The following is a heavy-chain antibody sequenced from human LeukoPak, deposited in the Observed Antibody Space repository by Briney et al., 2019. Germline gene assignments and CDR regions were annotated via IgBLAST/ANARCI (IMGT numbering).Heavy chain of an antibody. J-gene: IGHJ4*02. CDR2: IYHSGST. CDR3: ARQQDGYNHHLDY. CDR1: GYSISSGYY. Sequence: SDTLSLTCAVSGYSISSGYYWGWIRQLPGKGLEWIGSIYHSGSTYYNPSLKSRVTISVDTSTNQFSLKLSSVTAADTAVYYCARQQDGYNHHLDYWGQGTLVTVSS. D-gene: IGHD5-24*01. V-gene: IGHV4-38-2*01.